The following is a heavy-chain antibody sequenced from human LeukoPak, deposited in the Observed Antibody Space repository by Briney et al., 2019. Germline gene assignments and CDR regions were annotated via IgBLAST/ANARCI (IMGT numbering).Heavy chain of an antibody. Sequence: GGSLRLSCAASGFTFSSYAMHWVRQAPGKGLEWVAVISYDGSNKYYADSVKGRFTISRDNSKNTLYLQMNSLRAEDTAIYYCAKDQGPTFPTYYFDYWGQGTLVTVSS. D-gene: IGHD2/OR15-2a*01. J-gene: IGHJ4*02. CDR3: AKDQGPTFPTYYFDY. V-gene: IGHV3-30-3*01. CDR2: ISYDGSNK. CDR1: GFTFSSYA.